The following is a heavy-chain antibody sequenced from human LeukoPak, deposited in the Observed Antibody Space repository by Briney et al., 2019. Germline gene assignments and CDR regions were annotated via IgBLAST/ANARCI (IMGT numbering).Heavy chain of an antibody. J-gene: IGHJ5*02. CDR3: AAAAGIVLKPGWFDP. Sequence: SVKVSCKASGATFSSYAISWVRQAPGQGLEWMVGIIPIFGTANYAQKFQGRVTITTDESTSTAYMELSSLRSEDTAVYYCAAAAGIVLKPGWFDPWGQGTLVTVSS. CDR2: IIPIFGTA. CDR1: GATFSSYA. D-gene: IGHD2-8*01. V-gene: IGHV1-69*05.